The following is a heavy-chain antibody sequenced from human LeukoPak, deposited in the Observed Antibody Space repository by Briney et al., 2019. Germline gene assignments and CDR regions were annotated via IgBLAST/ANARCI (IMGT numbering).Heavy chain of an antibody. CDR1: GFTFNNAW. CDR2: IKSKNVGGTT. Sequence: GGSLRLSCAASGFTFNNAWMNWVRQAPGKGLEWVGRIKSKNVGGTTDYAAPVKGRFTISRDDSRNTVYLQMNSLKIEDTAVYYCTSHAAFDPWGQGTLVTVSS. CDR3: TSHAAFDP. J-gene: IGHJ5*02. V-gene: IGHV3-15*01.